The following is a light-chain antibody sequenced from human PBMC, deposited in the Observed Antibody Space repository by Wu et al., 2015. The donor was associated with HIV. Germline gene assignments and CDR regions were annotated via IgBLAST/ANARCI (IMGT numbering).Light chain of an antibody. J-gene: IGKJ1*01. CDR3: QQTFSLPRT. Sequence: DIQMTQSPTSLSAPVGDRVTIACRTNQTISNYLNWYQQKSGEAPKLLIFAVSTLQRGVPSRFSASGSGTNFTLLISTLQPEDIATYFCQQTFSLPRTFGQGTKVEIK. V-gene: IGKV1-39*01. CDR2: AVS. CDR1: QTISNY.